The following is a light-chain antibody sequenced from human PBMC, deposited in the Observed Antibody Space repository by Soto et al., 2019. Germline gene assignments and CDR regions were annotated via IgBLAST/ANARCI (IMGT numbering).Light chain of an antibody. J-gene: IGLJ1*01. CDR2: DVS. Sequence: QSALTQPRSVSGSPGQSVTISCTGTSSDVGAHDYVSWYQHHPGKAPKVTIYDVSKRPSGVPDRFSGSKSGNTASLTISGLQPEDEADYYCSSFVGPYTYVFGTGTKVTVL. CDR1: SSDVGAHDY. V-gene: IGLV2-11*01. CDR3: SSFVGPYTYV.